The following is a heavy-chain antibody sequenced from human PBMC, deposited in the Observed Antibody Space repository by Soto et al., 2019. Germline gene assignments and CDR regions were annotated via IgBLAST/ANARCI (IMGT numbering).Heavy chain of an antibody. CDR1: GGTFSSYA. CDR3: ARSGSSSSAFDY. J-gene: IGHJ4*02. D-gene: IGHD6-6*01. Sequence: ASVKVSCKASGGTFSSYAISWVRQAPGQGLEWMGGIIPIFGTANYAQKFQGRVTITADESTSTAYMELSSLRSEDTAVYYCARSGSSSSAFDYWGQGXLVTVSS. CDR2: IIPIFGTA. V-gene: IGHV1-69*13.